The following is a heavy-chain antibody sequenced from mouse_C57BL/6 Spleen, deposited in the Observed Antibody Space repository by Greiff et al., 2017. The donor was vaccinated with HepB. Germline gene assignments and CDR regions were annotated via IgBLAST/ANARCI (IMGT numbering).Heavy chain of an antibody. J-gene: IGHJ1*03. CDR3: ARSGWLLLYWYFDV. Sequence: LQESGAELARPGASVKMSCKASGYTFTSYTMHWVKQRPGQGLEWIGYINPSSGYTKYNQKFKDKATLTADKSSSTDYMQLSSLTSEDSAVYYSARSGWLLLYWYFDVWGTGTTVTVSS. CDR1: GYTFTSYT. V-gene: IGHV1-4*01. CDR2: INPSSGYT. D-gene: IGHD2-3*01.